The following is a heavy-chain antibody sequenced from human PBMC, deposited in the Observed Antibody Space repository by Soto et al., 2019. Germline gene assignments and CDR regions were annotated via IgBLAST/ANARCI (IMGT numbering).Heavy chain of an antibody. CDR1: GGSVSSSNW. Sequence: QVQLQESGPGLVKPSGTLSLTCAVSGGSVSSSNWWSWVRQPPGKGLEWIGEIYHSGSTNYNPSLKSRVTISVDNSKNQYSLKLSSVTAADTAVYYCARTERGYSYGHFDNWGQGTLVAVSS. J-gene: IGHJ4*02. D-gene: IGHD5-18*01. CDR2: IYHSGST. V-gene: IGHV4-4*02. CDR3: ARTERGYSYGHFDN.